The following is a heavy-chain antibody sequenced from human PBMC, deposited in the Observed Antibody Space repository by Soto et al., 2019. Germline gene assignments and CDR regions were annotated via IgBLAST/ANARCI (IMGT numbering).Heavy chain of an antibody. CDR1: GFNFSSHA. CDR3: AKDNGDFGVVGHIDY. J-gene: IGHJ4*02. Sequence: HPGGSLRLSYAASGFNFSSHAMSWVRQAPGKGLEWVSAISGSGGSTYYADSVKGRFTISRDNSKNTLYLQMNSLRAEDTAVYYCAKDNGDFGVVGHIDYWGQGTLVTVSS. D-gene: IGHD3-3*01. V-gene: IGHV3-23*01. CDR2: ISGSGGST.